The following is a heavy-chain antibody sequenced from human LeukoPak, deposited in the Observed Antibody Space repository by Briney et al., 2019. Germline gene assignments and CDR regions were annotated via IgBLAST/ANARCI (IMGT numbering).Heavy chain of an antibody. CDR3: ARGWSYYGSGSYYIDPHFDY. Sequence: ASVKVSCKASGYTFTGYYMHWVRQAPGQGLEWMGWINPNSGGTNYAQKFQGRVTMTRDTSISTAYMKLSRLRSDDTAVYYCARGWSYYGSGSYYIDPHFDYWGQGTLVTVSS. V-gene: IGHV1-2*02. CDR1: GYTFTGYY. D-gene: IGHD3-10*01. J-gene: IGHJ4*02. CDR2: INPNSGGT.